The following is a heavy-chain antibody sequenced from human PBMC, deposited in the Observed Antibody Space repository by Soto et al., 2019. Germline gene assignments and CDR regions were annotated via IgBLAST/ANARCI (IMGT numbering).Heavy chain of an antibody. CDR2: LNPHSGDT. J-gene: IGHJ4*02. CDR3: AKSIWGHSYSSGYAGVDY. V-gene: IGHV1-2*02. D-gene: IGHD3-22*01. CDR1: GYTFTDYF. Sequence: ASVKVSCKASGYTFTDYFLHWVRQAPGQGLEWLGWLNPHSGDTKYPQKFQGRMTMTRDTSISTAYMDLSRLTFDDTAVYYCAKSIWGHSYSSGYAGVDYWGQGSLVTVSS.